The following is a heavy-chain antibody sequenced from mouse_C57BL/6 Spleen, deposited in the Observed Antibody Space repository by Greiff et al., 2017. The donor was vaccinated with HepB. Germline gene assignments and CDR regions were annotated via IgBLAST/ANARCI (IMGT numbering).Heavy chain of an antibody. V-gene: IGHV5-17*01. CDR1: GFTFSDYG. J-gene: IGHJ1*03. CDR3: ARSPQLGWYFDV. Sequence: EVKLVESGGGLVKPGGSLKLSCAASGFTFSDYGMHWVRQAPEKGLERVAYISSGSSTIYYADTVKGRFTISRDNAKNTLFLQMTSLRSEDTAMYYCARSPQLGWYFDVWGTGTTVTVSS. CDR2: ISSGSSTI. D-gene: IGHD4-1*02.